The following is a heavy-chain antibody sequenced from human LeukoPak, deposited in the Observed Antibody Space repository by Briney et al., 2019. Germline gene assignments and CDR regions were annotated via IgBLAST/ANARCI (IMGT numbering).Heavy chain of an antibody. CDR3: ARERIAARRNWFDP. J-gene: IGHJ5*02. Sequence: SETLSLTCTVSGGSISSYYWSWIRQPPGKGLEWIGYIYYSGSTNYNPFLKSRVTISVDTSKNQFSPKLSSVTAADTAVYYCARERIAARRNWFDPWGQGTLVTVSS. D-gene: IGHD6-6*01. V-gene: IGHV4-59*01. CDR1: GGSISSYY. CDR2: IYYSGST.